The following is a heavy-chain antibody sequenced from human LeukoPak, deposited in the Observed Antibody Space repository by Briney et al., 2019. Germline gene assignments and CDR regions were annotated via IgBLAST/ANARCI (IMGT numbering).Heavy chain of an antibody. CDR3: ARDREAYYYGSGSYYNVFDY. D-gene: IGHD3-10*01. V-gene: IGHV1-18*01. Sequence: ASVKVSCKASGYTFTSYGISWVRQAPGQGLEWMGWINPNSGGTNYAQKLQGRVTMTTDTSTSTAYMELRSLRSDDTAVYYCARDREAYYYGSGSYYNVFDYWGQGTLVTVSS. CDR2: INPNSGGT. CDR1: GYTFTSYG. J-gene: IGHJ4*02.